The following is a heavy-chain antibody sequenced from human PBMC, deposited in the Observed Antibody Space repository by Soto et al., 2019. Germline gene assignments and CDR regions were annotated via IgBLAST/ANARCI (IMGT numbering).Heavy chain of an antibody. J-gene: IGHJ4*02. V-gene: IGHV4-59*08. CDR3: ASRATATDFDY. Sequence: QVQLQESGPGLVKPSETLSLTCTVSGGSISSYYWSWIRQPPGKGLEWIGYIYYSGSTNYNPSLKSXXTXSGXTSKNQFSLKLSAVTAADTAVYYCASRATATDFDYWGQGTLVTVSS. CDR2: IYYSGST. D-gene: IGHD4-4*01. CDR1: GGSISSYY.